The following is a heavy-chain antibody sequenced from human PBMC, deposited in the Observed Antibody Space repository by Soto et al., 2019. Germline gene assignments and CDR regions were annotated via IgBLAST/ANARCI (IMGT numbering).Heavy chain of an antibody. Sequence: QVQLVQSGAEVKKPGASVKVSCKASGYTFTSYYMHWVRQAPGQGLEWMGIIYPSGGSTSYAQKFQGRVTMTRDTSTSTVYMELSSLRSEDTAVYYCARKFWSGYFDYWGQGTLVTVSS. CDR1: GYTFTSYY. V-gene: IGHV1-46*01. CDR3: ARKFWSGYFDY. D-gene: IGHD3-3*01. CDR2: IYPSGGST. J-gene: IGHJ4*02.